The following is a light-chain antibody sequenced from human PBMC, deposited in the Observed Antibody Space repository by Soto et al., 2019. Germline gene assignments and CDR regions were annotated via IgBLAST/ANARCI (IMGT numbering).Light chain of an antibody. CDR1: SSDVGGYNY. Sequence: QSALTQPASVSGSPGQSITISCTGTSSDVGGYNYVSWYQQHPGKAPKLMIYDVSNRPSGVSNRFSGSKSGNTASLTISGLQAEDESDYYCSSYTSSIPLVVFGGGTKRTVL. V-gene: IGLV2-14*01. CDR2: DVS. CDR3: SSYTSSIPLVV. J-gene: IGLJ2*01.